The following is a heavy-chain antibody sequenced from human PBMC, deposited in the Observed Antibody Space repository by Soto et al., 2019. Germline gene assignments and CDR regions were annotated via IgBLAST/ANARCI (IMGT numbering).Heavy chain of an antibody. V-gene: IGHV3-48*02. CDR3: AREDILGARSFDY. CDR2: ISSGSKTI. J-gene: IGHJ4*02. D-gene: IGHD1-26*01. Sequence: LRLSCAASGFTFSSYSVDWVRQAPGKGLEWVSYISSGSKTIFYADSVKGRFTVSRDNAKNSQYLQMNSLRDEDTAVYYCAREDILGARSFDYWGQGTLVTVSS. CDR1: GFTFSSYS.